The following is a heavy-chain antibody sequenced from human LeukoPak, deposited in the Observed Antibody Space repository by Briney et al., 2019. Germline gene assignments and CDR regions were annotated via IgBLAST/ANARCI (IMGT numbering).Heavy chain of an antibody. CDR1: GFTFSTYS. CDR2: ISRSGDYI. J-gene: IGHJ4*02. CDR3: AREISEEGFDY. Sequence: GGSLRLSCAASGFTFSTYSMNWVRQAPEKGLEWVSSISRSGDYIYYADSVKGRFTISRDNTENSLYLQMSSLRAEDTAVYYCAREISEEGFDYWGQGTLVTVSS. V-gene: IGHV3-21*01.